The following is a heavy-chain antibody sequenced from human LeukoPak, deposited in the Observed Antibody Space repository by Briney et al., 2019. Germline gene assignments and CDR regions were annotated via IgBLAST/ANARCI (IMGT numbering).Heavy chain of an antibody. CDR1: GFTFSSYE. V-gene: IGHV3-48*03. CDR3: ASDLSMIPYY. D-gene: IGHD3-22*01. CDR2: ISSSGSTI. Sequence: PGGSLRLSCTASGFTFSSYEMNWVHQAPGKGLEWVSYISSSGSTIYYADSVKGRFTISRDNAKNSLYLQMNSLRAEDTAVYYCASDLSMIPYYWGQGTLVTVSS. J-gene: IGHJ4*02.